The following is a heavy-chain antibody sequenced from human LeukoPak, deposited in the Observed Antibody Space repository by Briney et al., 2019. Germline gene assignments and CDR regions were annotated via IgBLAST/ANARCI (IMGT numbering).Heavy chain of an antibody. Sequence: PGGSLRLSCAASGFTFSSYCMHWVRQAPGKGLEWVAFIRYDGSNKYYADSVKGRFTISRDNSKKTPYLQMKSLRAEDTAVYYCAKGYSGYAYYYMDVWGKGTTVTVSS. CDR1: GFTFSSYC. J-gene: IGHJ6*03. CDR3: AKGYSGYAYYYMDV. V-gene: IGHV3-30*02. CDR2: IRYDGSNK. D-gene: IGHD5-12*01.